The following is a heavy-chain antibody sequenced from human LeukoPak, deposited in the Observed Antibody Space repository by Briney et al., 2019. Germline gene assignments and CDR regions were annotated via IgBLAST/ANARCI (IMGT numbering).Heavy chain of an antibody. D-gene: IGHD5-18*01. V-gene: IGHV4-31*03. J-gene: IGHJ4*02. CDR2: IYYSGST. CDR3: ARDPMGYSYGLTLDHYFDY. Sequence: SQTLSLTCTVSGGFMSSGGYYWSWIRQHPGKGLEWIGYIYYSGSTYYNPSLKSRVTISVDTSKNQFSLKLSSVTAADTAVYYCARDPMGYSYGLTLDHYFDYWGQGTLVTVSS. CDR1: GGFMSSGGYY.